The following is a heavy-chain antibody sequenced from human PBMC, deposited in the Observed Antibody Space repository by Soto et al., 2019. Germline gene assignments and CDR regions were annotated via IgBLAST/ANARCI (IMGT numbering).Heavy chain of an antibody. CDR2: INPNSGGT. J-gene: IGHJ4*02. V-gene: IGHV1-2*02. CDR3: AIARSRYFELDY. CDR1: GYTFTGYS. Sequence: SVKVSCKASGYTFTGYSLYWVRQAPGQGLEWMGWINPNSGGTNYAQKFQGRVTLTRDTSITTAYMEVSSLRSDDTAMYFCAIARSRYFELDYWGQGTLVTVSS. D-gene: IGHD3-9*01.